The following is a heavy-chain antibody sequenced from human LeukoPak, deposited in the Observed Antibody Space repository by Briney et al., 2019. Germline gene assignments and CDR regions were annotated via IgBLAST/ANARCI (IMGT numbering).Heavy chain of an antibody. CDR3: ARDLGATYYYDSSGYYQTTNDAFDI. CDR1: GFTFSSYS. CDR2: ISSSSSYI. D-gene: IGHD3-22*01. Sequence: PGGSLRLSCAASGFTFSSYSMNWVCQAPGKGLEWVSSISSSSSYIYYADPVKGRFTISRDNAKNSLYLQMNSLRAEDTAVYYCARDLGATYYYDSSGYYQTTNDAFDIWGQGTMVTVSS. J-gene: IGHJ3*02. V-gene: IGHV3-21*01.